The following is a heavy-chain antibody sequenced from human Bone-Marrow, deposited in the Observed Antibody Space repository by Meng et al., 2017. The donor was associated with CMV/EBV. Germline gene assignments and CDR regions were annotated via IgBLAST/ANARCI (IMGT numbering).Heavy chain of an antibody. Sequence: GESLKISCAASGFTFSSYDMHWVRQATGKGLEWVSAIGTAGDTYYPGSVKGRFTISRENAKNSLYLQMNSLRAGDTAVYYCARSLSGRGDYYYGMDVWGQGNRVTVSS. J-gene: IGHJ6*02. CDR1: GFTFSSYD. V-gene: IGHV3-13*01. CDR2: IGTAGDT. CDR3: ARSLSGRGDYYYGMDV.